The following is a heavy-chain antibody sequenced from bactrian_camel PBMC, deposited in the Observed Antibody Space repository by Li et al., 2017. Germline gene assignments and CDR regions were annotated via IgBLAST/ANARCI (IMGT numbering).Heavy chain of an antibody. V-gene: IGHV3S60*01. CDR3: ASGIGDSGTHFF. D-gene: IGHD4*01. Sequence: HVQLVESGGGSVQPGGSLRLSCTASGFTGEHNCMGWFRQAPGKEREGIAGTCTGGVRRYRADSVKGRFTISRDNAKNTVYLQMNSLKSEDTGLYYCASGIGDSGTHFFWGQGTQVTVS. CDR1: GFTGEHNC. J-gene: IGHJ4*01. CDR2: TCTGGVRR.